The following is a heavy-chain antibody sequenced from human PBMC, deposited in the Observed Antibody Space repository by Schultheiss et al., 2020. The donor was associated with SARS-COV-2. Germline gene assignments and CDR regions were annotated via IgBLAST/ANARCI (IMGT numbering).Heavy chain of an antibody. CDR2: INHSGST. Sequence: SQTLSLTCTVSGGSISSYYWSWIRQPAGKGLVWIGEINHSGSTYYNPSLKSRVTISVDTSKNQFSLKLSSVTAADTAVYYCAREENRNSSSWYSLYYYYYGMDVWGQGTTVTVSS. CDR3: AREENRNSSSWYSLYYYYYGMDV. V-gene: IGHV4-34*01. D-gene: IGHD6-13*01. CDR1: GGSISSYY. J-gene: IGHJ6*02.